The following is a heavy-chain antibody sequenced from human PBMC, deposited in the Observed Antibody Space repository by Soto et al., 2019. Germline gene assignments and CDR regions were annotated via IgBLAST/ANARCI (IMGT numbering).Heavy chain of an antibody. D-gene: IGHD2-15*01. J-gene: IGHJ6*02. CDR3: ASDKGGYCSGGSCYGMDV. Sequence: SETLSLTCAVYGGSFSGYYWSWIRQPPGKGLEWIGEINHSGSTNYNPSLKSRVTISVDTSKNQFSLKLSSVTAADTAVYYSASDKGGYCSGGSCYGMDVWGQGTTVTVSS. V-gene: IGHV4-34*01. CDR1: GGSFSGYY. CDR2: INHSGST.